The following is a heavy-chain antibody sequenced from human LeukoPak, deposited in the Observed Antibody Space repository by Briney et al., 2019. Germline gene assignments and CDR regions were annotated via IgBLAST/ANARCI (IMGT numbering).Heavy chain of an antibody. CDR1: GGSISSGDYY. J-gene: IGHJ4*02. D-gene: IGHD3-16*01. CDR2: IYYSGST. Sequence: PSQTLSLTCTVSGGSISSGDYYWRWIRQPPGKGLEWIGYIYYSGSTNYNPSLKSRVTISVDTSKNQFSLKLNSVTAADTAVYYCAREGAWVIDYWGQGTLVAVSS. V-gene: IGHV4-61*08. CDR3: AREGAWVIDY.